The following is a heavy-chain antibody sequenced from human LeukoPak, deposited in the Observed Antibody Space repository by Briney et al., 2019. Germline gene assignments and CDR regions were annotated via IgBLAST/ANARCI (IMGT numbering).Heavy chain of an antibody. J-gene: IGHJ4*02. CDR2: ISYDGSNK. CDR1: GFIFSNYA. CDR3: ARGVFTGGTYFAY. V-gene: IGHV3-30-3*01. Sequence: GGSLRLSCAASGFIFSNYAMHWVRQAPGKGLDWVAVISYDGSNKRYGDSVKGRFTVSRDNSKSTLYLQMNSLRAEDTAVYYCARGVFTGGTYFAYWGQGTLVTVSS. D-gene: IGHD2-8*02.